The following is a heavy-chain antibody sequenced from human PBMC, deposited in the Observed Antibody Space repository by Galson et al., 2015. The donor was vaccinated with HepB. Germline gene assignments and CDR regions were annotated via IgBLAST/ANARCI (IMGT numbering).Heavy chain of an antibody. CDR3: ARGLDCSSTSCSYYGMDV. J-gene: IGHJ6*02. V-gene: IGHV1-69*13. CDR1: GGTFSSYA. D-gene: IGHD2-2*01. CDR2: IIPIFGTA. Sequence: SVKVSCKASGGTFSSYAISWVRQAPGQGLEWMEGIIPIFGTANYAQKFQGRVTITADESTSTAYMELSSLRSEDTAVYYCARGLDCSSTSCSYYGMDVWGQGTTVTVSS.